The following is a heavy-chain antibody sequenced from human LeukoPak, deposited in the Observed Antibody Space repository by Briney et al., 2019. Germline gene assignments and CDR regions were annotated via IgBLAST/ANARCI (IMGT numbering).Heavy chain of an antibody. Sequence: GGSLRLSCAASGFTFSNHWMSWVRQAPGKGLEWVADINQDGRGKNYVDSVKGRFTISRDNAQNSLYLQMNSLRAEDTAVYYCARGHYGRDYWGQGTLVSVSS. CDR3: ARGHYGRDY. D-gene: IGHD4-17*01. J-gene: IGHJ4*02. CDR1: GFTFSNHW. CDR2: INQDGRGK. V-gene: IGHV3-7*01.